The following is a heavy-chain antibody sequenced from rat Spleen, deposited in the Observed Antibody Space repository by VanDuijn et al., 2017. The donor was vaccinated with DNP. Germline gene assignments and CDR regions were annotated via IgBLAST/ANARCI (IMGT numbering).Heavy chain of an antibody. D-gene: IGHD1-9*01. J-gene: IGHJ2*01. CDR2: ISTSGGST. CDR3: TREYYGYNPYFDY. CDR1: GFTFSSFP. Sequence: EVQLVESGGGLVQPGRSMKLSCAASGFTFSSFPMAWVRQAPTKGLEWVATISTSGGSTYYRDSVKGRFTISRDNAKSTLYLQMNSLRSEDTATYYCTREYYGYNPYFDYWGQGVMVTVSS. V-gene: IGHV5-46*01.